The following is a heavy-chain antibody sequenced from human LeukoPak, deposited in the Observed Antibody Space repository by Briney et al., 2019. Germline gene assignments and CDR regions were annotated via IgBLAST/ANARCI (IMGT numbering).Heavy chain of an antibody. CDR1: GFTFDDYG. CDR3: ARDPNGDHVGAFEF. D-gene: IGHD4-17*01. Sequence: PGGSLRLSCAASGFTFDDYGMSWVRQAPGKGLEWVSGINWNGGSTGYADSVKGRFTISRDNAKNSLYLHMNSLRAEDTAVYFCARDPNGDHVGAFEFWGHRTMVTVSS. V-gene: IGHV3-20*04. CDR2: INWNGGST. J-gene: IGHJ3*01.